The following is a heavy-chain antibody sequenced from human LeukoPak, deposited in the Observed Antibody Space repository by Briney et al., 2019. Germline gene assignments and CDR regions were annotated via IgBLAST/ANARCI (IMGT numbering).Heavy chain of an antibody. D-gene: IGHD3-16*01. CDR1: GFTFSSYW. CDR2: INSDGSST. CDR3: ARDRIKGYYYYYMDV. Sequence: GGSLRLSCAASGFTFSSYWMHWVRQAPGKGLVWVSRINSDGSSTSYADSVKGRFTISRDNAKNTLYLQMNSLRAEDTAVYYCARDRIKGYYYYYMDVWGKGTTVTVSS. V-gene: IGHV3-74*01. J-gene: IGHJ6*03.